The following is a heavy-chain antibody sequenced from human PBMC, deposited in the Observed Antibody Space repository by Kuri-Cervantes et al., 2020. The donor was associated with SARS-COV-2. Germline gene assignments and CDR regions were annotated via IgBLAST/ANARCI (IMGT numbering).Heavy chain of an antibody. V-gene: IGHV1-24*01. CDR2: FDPEDGET. Sequence: ASVQVSCKVSGYTLTELSMHWVRQAPGKGLEWMGGFDPEDGETIYAQRFQGRVTMTEDTSTDTAYMELSSLRSEDTAVYYCARAKGDNWGLAGYFDYWAREPWSPSPQ. CDR3: ARAKGDNWGLAGYFDY. D-gene: IGHD7-27*01. J-gene: IGHJ4*02. CDR1: GYTLTELS.